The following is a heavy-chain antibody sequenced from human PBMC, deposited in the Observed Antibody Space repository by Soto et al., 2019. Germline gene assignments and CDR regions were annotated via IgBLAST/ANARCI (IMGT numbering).Heavy chain of an antibody. D-gene: IGHD2-2*01. CDR2: ISHSGSF. CDR1: GDSVSSSSC. J-gene: IGHJ6*02. V-gene: IGHV4-4*02. CDR3: VRSVPPATWQYSGMDV. Sequence: SETLSLTCAVSGDSVSSSSCWSWVRQAPGKGLEWIGEISHSGSFNYNPSLASRVSVSVDKARNQLSLNLKSVTAADTAVYYCVRSVPPATWQYSGMDVCGQGTTVTVSS.